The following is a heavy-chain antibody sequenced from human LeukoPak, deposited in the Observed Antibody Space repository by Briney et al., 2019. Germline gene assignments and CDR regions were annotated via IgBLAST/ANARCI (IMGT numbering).Heavy chain of an antibody. CDR3: AKQSYARSLGE. D-gene: IGHD2-8*01. J-gene: IGHJ4*02. CDR2: TSSGGTST. CDR1: GFPFSDFS. V-gene: IGHV3-23*01. Sequence: GGSLRLSCATSGFPFSDFSMSWVRQAPGKGLEWISTTSSGGTSTYYAESVKGRFTISRDNSKNTLYLQMSSLRVEDTAVYYCAKQSYARSLGEGGPGTLVSVSS.